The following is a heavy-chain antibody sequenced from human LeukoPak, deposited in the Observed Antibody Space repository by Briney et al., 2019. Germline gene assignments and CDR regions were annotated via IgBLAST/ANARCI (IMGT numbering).Heavy chain of an antibody. Sequence: GAAVKVSCKSSGYTFTSYDINWVRQATGQGLEWMGWMNPNSGNTGYAQKFQGRVTMTRNTSISTAYMELSSLRSEDTAVYYCARGRSRLYYYDSSGNDAFDIWGQRTMVTVSS. CDR3: ARGRSRLYYYDSSGNDAFDI. J-gene: IGHJ3*02. CDR1: GYTFTSYD. V-gene: IGHV1-8*01. CDR2: MNPNSGNT. D-gene: IGHD3-22*01.